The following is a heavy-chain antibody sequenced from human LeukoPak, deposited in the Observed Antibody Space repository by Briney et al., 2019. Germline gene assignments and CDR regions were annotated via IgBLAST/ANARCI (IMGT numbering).Heavy chain of an antibody. D-gene: IGHD3-22*01. CDR1: GFTFSSYA. CDR3: ARDPVKRGDAFDI. CDR2: ISGSGGST. J-gene: IGHJ3*02. V-gene: IGHV3-23*01. Sequence: PGGSLRLSCAASGFTFSSYAMSWVRQAPGKGLEWVSAISGSGGSTYYADSVKGRFTISRDNSKNTLYLQMNSLRAEDTAVYYCARDPVKRGDAFDIWGQGTMVTVSS.